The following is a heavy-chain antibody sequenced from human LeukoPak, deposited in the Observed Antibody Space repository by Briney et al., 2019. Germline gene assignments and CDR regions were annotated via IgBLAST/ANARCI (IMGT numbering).Heavy chain of an antibody. Sequence: PSETLSLTCTVYSGSISSNYWSWHRPPPGNGREWVGYIYKSVTTNYNPSLKSRVTISVYTSKNQFSLKLSSVTAADTAVYYCASSTIAVSTCFDYWGQGTLVTVSS. V-gene: IGHV4-59*08. D-gene: IGHD2-15*01. CDR1: SGSISSNY. J-gene: IGHJ4*02. CDR2: IYKSVTT. CDR3: ASSTIAVSTCFDY.